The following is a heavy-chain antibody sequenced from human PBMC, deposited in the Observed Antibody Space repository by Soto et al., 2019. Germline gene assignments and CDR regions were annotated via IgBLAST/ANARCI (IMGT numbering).Heavy chain of an antibody. Sequence: ASVKVSCKASGFTFTSSAVQWVRQARGQRLEWIGWIVVGSGNTNYAQKFQERVTITRDMYTSTAYMELSSLRSEDTAVYYCAAASIYGCNYLWGQGNLVTVSS. V-gene: IGHV1-58*01. CDR3: AAASIYGCNYL. CDR2: IVVGSGNT. CDR1: GFTFTSSA. D-gene: IGHD4-17*01. J-gene: IGHJ4*01.